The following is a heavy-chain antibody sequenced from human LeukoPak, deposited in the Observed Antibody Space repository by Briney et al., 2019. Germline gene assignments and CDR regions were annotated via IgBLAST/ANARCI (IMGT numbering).Heavy chain of an antibody. V-gene: IGHV4-39*07. Sequence: SETLSLTCTVSGGSISSSSYYWGWIRRPPGKGLEWIGSIYYSGSTYYNPSLKIRVTISVDTSKNQFSLKLSSVTAADTAVYYCARSAVYGGNSQDYWGQGTLVTVSS. D-gene: IGHD4-23*01. CDR3: ARSAVYGGNSQDY. J-gene: IGHJ4*02. CDR1: GGSISSSSYY. CDR2: IYYSGST.